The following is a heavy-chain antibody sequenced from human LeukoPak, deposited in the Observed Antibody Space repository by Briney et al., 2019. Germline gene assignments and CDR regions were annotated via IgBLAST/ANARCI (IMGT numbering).Heavy chain of an antibody. D-gene: IGHD3-22*01. CDR3: ARGGGIYYDSSGYYGY. J-gene: IGHJ4*02. CDR1: GGSIRSGDFY. V-gene: IGHV4-30-4*01. Sequence: PSETLSLTCTVSGGSIRSGDFYWSWIRQPPGKGLEWIGYIYYSGSTNYNPSLKSRVTISVDTSKNQFSLKLSSVTAADTAVYYCARGGGIYYDSSGYYGYWGQGTLVTVSS. CDR2: IYYSGST.